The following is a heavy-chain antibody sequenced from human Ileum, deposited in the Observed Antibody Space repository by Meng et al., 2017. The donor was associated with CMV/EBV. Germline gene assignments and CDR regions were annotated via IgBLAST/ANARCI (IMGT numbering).Heavy chain of an antibody. CDR3: ARDFSSTSSTFDY. Sequence: GESLKISCAASGYTFSGYYMHWVRQAPGQGLEWMGWINPNSGGTNYAQKFQGRVTMTRDTSISTAYMVLSRLRSDDTAVYYCARDFSSTSSTFDYWGQGTLVTVSS. D-gene: IGHD2-2*01. CDR1: GYTFSGYY. CDR2: INPNSGGT. V-gene: IGHV1-2*02. J-gene: IGHJ4*02.